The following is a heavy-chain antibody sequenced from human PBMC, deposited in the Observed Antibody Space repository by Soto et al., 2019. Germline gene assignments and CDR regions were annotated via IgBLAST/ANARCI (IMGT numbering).Heavy chain of an antibody. CDR1: GFTFGDYG. V-gene: IGHV3-49*01. J-gene: IGHJ4*02. CDR2: IRSKTYGETT. D-gene: IGHD3-22*01. Sequence: PGGSLRLSCTASGFTFGDYGMSWFRQAPGKGLEWVSFIRSKTYGETTEYTASVKGRFTISRDDSKSIAYLQMNGLKTDDTAVYYCSREWLLPKYYFDFWGQGTLVTVSS. CDR3: SREWLLPKYYFDF.